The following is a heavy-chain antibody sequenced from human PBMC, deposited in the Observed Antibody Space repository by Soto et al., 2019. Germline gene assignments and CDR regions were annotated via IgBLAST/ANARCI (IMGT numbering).Heavy chain of an antibody. CDR3: ATSYGSGSRAFDY. D-gene: IGHD3-10*01. CDR2: TIPVLGLS. J-gene: IGHJ4*02. CDR1: GDTFSFYT. V-gene: IGHV1-69*02. Sequence: QVQLVQSGAEVKKPGSSVKVSCKASGDTFSFYTINWVRQAPGQGLQWVGRTIPVLGLSNHEQKFQDRVKXTXDQXTATAYMRLSSLRSDDTAVYYCATSYGSGSRAFDYWGQGTLVTVSS.